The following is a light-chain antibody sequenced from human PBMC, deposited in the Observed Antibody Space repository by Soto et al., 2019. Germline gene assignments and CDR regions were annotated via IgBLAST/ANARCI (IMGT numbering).Light chain of an antibody. CDR3: QHYDNFPVT. J-gene: IGKJ4*01. CDR1: QDISNY. V-gene: IGKV1-33*01. Sequence: DIQMTQSPSSLSASVGDRVTITCQASQDISNYLNWYRQRTGKAPQLLIYEASNLQTGGSSRFSGSGYGTNFTFTISSLQQEDIATYYCQHYDNFPVTFGGGTKVEIK. CDR2: EAS.